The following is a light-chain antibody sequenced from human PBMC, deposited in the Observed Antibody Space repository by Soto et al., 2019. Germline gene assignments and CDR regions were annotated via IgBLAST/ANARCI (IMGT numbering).Light chain of an antibody. J-gene: IGKJ4*01. V-gene: IGKV1-13*02. Sequence: ILLTQSPSSLSAFAGERVTITCRASQGINGDLVWYQQKPGQPPNLLVYDVSTLERGVPSRFSGSGYGTDFTLTISRLQPEDIATFLWQQHSSLAVTFGGGAKVEIK. CDR3: QQHSSLAVT. CDR2: DVS. CDR1: QGINGD.